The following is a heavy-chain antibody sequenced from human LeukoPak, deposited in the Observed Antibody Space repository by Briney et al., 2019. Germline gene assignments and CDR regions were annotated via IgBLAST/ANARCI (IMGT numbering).Heavy chain of an antibody. V-gene: IGHV1-2*02. Sequence: ASVKVSCKASGYTFTGYYMHWVRQAPGQGLEWMGWINPNSGGTNYAQKFQGRVTMTRDTSISTAYMGLSRLRSDDTAVYYCARERRYYYDSSGYYYRALDYWGQGTLVTVSS. CDR2: INPNSGGT. D-gene: IGHD3-22*01. CDR1: GYTFTGYY. J-gene: IGHJ4*02. CDR3: ARERRYYYDSSGYYYRALDY.